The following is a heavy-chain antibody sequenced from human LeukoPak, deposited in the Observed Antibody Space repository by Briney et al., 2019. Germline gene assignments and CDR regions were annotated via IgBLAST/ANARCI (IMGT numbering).Heavy chain of an antibody. CDR3: ARTIGGGCSSTSCYYFDY. J-gene: IGHJ4*02. Sequence: GASVTVSCKASGYSFTNFYILWVRQAPGQGLEWMGIINPSGGSTNCAQKFQGRVTMTRDTSISTAYMELSRLRSDDTAVYYCARTIGGGCSSTSCYYFDYWGQGTLVTVSS. D-gene: IGHD2-2*01. CDR2: INPSGGST. CDR1: GYSFTNFY. V-gene: IGHV1-46*01.